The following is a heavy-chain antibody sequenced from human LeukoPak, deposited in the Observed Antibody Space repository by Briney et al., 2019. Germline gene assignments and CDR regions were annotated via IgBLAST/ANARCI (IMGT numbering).Heavy chain of an antibody. Sequence: PSETLSLTCSVSGESISSGRHYWGWLRQTPGKGLEWIGSVYYSGNTFHNPSLKSRVTTSVDTSKNQVSLRVNFVTAADTAVYYCARRHTSYWYFDLWGRGTLVTVSS. CDR1: GESISSGRHY. CDR3: ARRHTSYWYFDL. D-gene: IGHD1-1*01. V-gene: IGHV4-39*01. J-gene: IGHJ2*01. CDR2: VYYSGNT.